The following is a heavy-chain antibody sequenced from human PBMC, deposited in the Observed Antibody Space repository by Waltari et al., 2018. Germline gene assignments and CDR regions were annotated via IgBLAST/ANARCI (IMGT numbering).Heavy chain of an antibody. J-gene: IGHJ3*02. Sequence: QVQLQESGPGLVKPSQTLSLTCSVSGGSISSGDYYWSWIRQHPGKGLEWIGYIYYSGSTYYNPSLKSLVTISLDTSKSQFSLKLSSVTAADTAVYYCARLGRVSGHPAEGPFDIWGQGTMVIVSS. V-gene: IGHV4-31*01. CDR1: GGSISSGDYY. CDR2: IYYSGST. CDR3: ARLGRVSGHPAEGPFDI. D-gene: IGHD6-13*01.